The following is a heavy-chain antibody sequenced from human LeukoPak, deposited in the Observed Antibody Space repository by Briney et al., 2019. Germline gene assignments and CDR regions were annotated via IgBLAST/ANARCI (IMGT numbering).Heavy chain of an antibody. Sequence: SETLSLTCTVSGASTSSDFWSWVRQPPGEGLEWIGYIFNGKSTNYNPSLESRVTMSVDTSKNHFSLNLNSVTSADTAVYYCVREWKGSGPFEMWGRGTVVTVSS. CDR1: GASTSSDF. CDR3: VREWKGSGPFEM. J-gene: IGHJ3*02. CDR2: IFNGKST. V-gene: IGHV4-59*01. D-gene: IGHD1-1*01.